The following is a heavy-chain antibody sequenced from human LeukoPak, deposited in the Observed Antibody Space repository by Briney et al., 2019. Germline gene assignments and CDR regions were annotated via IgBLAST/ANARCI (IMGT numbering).Heavy chain of an antibody. V-gene: IGHV5-51*01. J-gene: IGHJ3*02. Sequence: GESLKISCKASGNSITTYWIGWVRQKPGKGLEWMGLIFPGDSDTKYRPSFQGQVTISADKSISTAYLQWSSLKASDTAMYYCATYFAEAETFDIWGQGTMVTVSS. CDR2: IFPGDSDT. D-gene: IGHD2/OR15-2a*01. CDR1: GNSITTYW. CDR3: ATYFAEAETFDI.